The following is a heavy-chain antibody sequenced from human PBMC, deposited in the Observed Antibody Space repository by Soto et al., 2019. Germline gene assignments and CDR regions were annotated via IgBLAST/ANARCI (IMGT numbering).Heavy chain of an antibody. D-gene: IGHD2-15*01. CDR2: ISGSGDRT. CDR1: GITISNYP. CDR3: VKDDGGNPSTEPH. J-gene: IGHJ4*02. V-gene: IGHV3-23*01. Sequence: EVQLLESGGGLVQPGGSLRLSCAASGITISNYPMSWVRQAPGKGLDWVSGISGSGDRTYYEDSAKGRFTISKDFSKNSLSQQLDSLRAEDTAVYFCVKDDGGNPSTEPHWGQGTLVTVSS.